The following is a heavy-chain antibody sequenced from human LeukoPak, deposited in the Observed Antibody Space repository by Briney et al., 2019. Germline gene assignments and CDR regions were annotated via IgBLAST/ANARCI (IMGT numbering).Heavy chain of an antibody. V-gene: IGHV4-61*01. D-gene: IGHD5-18*01. J-gene: IGHJ6*03. CDR1: GVSISSSSYY. CDR3: ARGGYNYGHQDYYYMDV. CDR2: IYYSGNT. Sequence: SETLSLTCTVSGVSISSSSYYWSWIRQPPGKGLEWIGYIYYSGNTNYNSSLKSRVTISVDTSKNQFSLKLSSVTAADTAVYYCARGGYNYGHQDYYYMDVWGKGTTVTISS.